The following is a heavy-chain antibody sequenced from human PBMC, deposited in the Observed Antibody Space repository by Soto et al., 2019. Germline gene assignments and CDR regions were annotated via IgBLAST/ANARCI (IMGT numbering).Heavy chain of an antibody. V-gene: IGHV3-30*03. CDR2: ISRDGGTK. J-gene: IGHJ4*02. CDR3: TGEVESGY. CDR1: GFTVRTYG. Sequence: QVQLVESGGGVVQPGRSLRLSCAVSGFTVRTYGMHWVRQDPGKGLEWGAVISRDGGTKYYADSVKGRFTISRDNSRNTLFLEINSLRGDDMAVYYCTGEVESGYWGQGTLVTVSS. D-gene: IGHD2-8*02.